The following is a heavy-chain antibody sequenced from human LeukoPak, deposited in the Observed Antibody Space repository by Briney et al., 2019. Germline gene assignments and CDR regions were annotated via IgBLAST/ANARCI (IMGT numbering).Heavy chain of an antibody. CDR3: ARGPWASYDILTGRNWFDP. J-gene: IGHJ5*02. V-gene: IGHV1-8*02. CDR1: GYTFTGYY. D-gene: IGHD3-9*01. Sequence: ASVKVSCKASGYTFTGYYMHWVRQAAGQGLEWMGWMNPNSGNTGYAQKFQGRVTMTRNTSISTAYMELSSLRSEDTAVYYCARGPWASYDILTGRNWFDPWGQGTLVTVSS. CDR2: MNPNSGNT.